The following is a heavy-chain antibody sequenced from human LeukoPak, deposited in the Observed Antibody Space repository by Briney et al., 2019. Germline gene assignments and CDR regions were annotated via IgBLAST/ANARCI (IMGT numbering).Heavy chain of an antibody. CDR3: ASYSGSYWGSFDY. CDR1: GGSISSYY. D-gene: IGHD1-26*01. Sequence: PWETLSLTCTVSGGSISSYYWSWIRQPPGKGLEWIGYIYYSGRTNYNPSLKSRVTISVDTSKNQFSLKLSSVTAADTAVYYCASYSGSYWGSFDYWGQGTLVTVSS. J-gene: IGHJ4*02. V-gene: IGHV4-59*08. CDR2: IYYSGRT.